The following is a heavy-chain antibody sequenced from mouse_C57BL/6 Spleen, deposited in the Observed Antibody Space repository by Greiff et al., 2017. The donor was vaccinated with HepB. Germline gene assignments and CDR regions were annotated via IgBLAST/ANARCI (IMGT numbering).Heavy chain of an antibody. CDR2: IYPRDGST. Sequence: QVQLQQSGPELVKPGASVKLSSKASGYTFTSYDINWVKQRPGQGLEWIGWIYPRDGSTKYNEKFKGKATLTVDTSSSTAYMELHSLTSEDSAVYFCARDGVYDYGAWFAYWGQGTLVTVSA. J-gene: IGHJ3*01. D-gene: IGHD2-4*01. CDR1: GYTFTSYD. CDR3: ARDGVYDYGAWFAY. V-gene: IGHV1-85*01.